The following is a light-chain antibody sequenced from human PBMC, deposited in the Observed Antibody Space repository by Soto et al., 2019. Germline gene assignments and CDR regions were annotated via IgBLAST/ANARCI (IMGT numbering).Light chain of an antibody. V-gene: IGKV1-5*03. CDR2: RAS. Sequence: DIQMTQSPSTLSASVGDRVTITCRASQSISIWLGWYQQKPGKAPTLRIERASSLESGVPSRFSGSASGTEFTLTISSPQPDDFATSYCQAYNNYAWTFGQVTEVEIK. CDR1: QSISIW. J-gene: IGKJ1*01. CDR3: QAYNNYAWT.